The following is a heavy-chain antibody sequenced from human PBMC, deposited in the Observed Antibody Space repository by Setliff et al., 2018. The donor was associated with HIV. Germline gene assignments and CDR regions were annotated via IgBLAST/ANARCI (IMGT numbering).Heavy chain of an antibody. J-gene: IGHJ4*02. Sequence: SETLSLTCTVSGGSISSHYWIWIRQPPGKGLEWIGNIHYSGSTNYNPSLKSRVTISVDTSRSQFSLKLSSVTAADTAVYYCARGRDKYGPIDYWGQGTLVTVSS. V-gene: IGHV4-59*11. CDR2: IHYSGST. D-gene: IGHD3-10*01. CDR1: GGSISSHY. CDR3: ARGRDKYGPIDY.